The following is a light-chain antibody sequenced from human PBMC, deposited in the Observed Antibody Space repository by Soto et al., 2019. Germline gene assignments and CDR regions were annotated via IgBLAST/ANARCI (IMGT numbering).Light chain of an antibody. Sequence: QSALTQPASVSGSPGQSITISCTGSSSDVGGYNYVSWYQHHPGKAPKLMIYEVSYRPSGVSNRFSGSKSGNTASLTISGLQAEDDADYYCSSYTSSSTLVFGGGTKLTVL. CDR3: SSYTSSSTLV. J-gene: IGLJ2*01. CDR1: SSDVGGYNY. V-gene: IGLV2-14*01. CDR2: EVS.